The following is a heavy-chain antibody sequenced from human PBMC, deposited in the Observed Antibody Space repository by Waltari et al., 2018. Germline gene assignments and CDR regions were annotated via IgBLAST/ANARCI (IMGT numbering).Heavy chain of an antibody. D-gene: IGHD3-3*01. J-gene: IGHJ6*02. CDR2: VFSGGDT. Sequence: VQLVESGGDLIQPGGSLRLSCAASGFTVRNNYMAWVRRAPGKGMEWVSVVFSGGDTYYADSVKGRFTISRDSSRNTLHLQMNSLTAEDTAIYYCVKDVFDLWSVPDGFCYGMDVWGQGTMVTVSS. CDR3: VKDVFDLWSVPDGFCYGMDV. CDR1: GFTVRNNY. V-gene: IGHV3-66*03.